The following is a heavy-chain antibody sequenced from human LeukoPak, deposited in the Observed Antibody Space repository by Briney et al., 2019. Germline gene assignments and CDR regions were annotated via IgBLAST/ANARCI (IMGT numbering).Heavy chain of an antibody. CDR3: ARDGSSIAAAGDFDY. CDR2: INPSGGST. J-gene: IGHJ4*02. CDR1: GYTFTSYY. D-gene: IGHD6-13*01. V-gene: IGHV1-46*01. Sequence: ASVKASCKASGYTFTSYYMHWVRQAPGQGLEWMGIINPSGGSTSYAQKFQGRVTMTRDTSRSTVYMELSSLRSEDTAVYYRARDGSSIAAAGDFDYWGQGTLVTVSS.